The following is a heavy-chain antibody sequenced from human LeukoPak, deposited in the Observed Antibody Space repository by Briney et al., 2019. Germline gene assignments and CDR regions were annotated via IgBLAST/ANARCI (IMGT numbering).Heavy chain of an antibody. CDR1: GFTFSSYA. Sequence: PGGSLRLSCAASGFTFSSYAMSWVCQAPGKGLEWVAAISGSGGNTYYADSVKGRFTISRDNSKNTLYLQMNSLRAEDTAVYYCAKDVVGATGGAFDIWGQGTTVTVSS. J-gene: IGHJ3*02. V-gene: IGHV3-23*01. CDR2: ISGSGGNT. CDR3: AKDVVGATGGAFDI. D-gene: IGHD1-26*01.